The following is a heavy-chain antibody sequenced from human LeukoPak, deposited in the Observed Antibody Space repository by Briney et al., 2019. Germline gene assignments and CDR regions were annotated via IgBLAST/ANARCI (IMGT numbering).Heavy chain of an antibody. CDR3: ARAAPYCGGDCYSSPFDY. CDR1: GFTFSSYS. Sequence: GGSLRLSCAASGFTFSSYSMNWVRQAPGKGLEWVSSISSSSSYIYYADSVKGRLTISRDNAKNSLYLQMNNLRAEDTAVYYCARAAPYCGGDCYSSPFDYWGQGTLVTVSS. D-gene: IGHD2-21*02. J-gene: IGHJ4*02. CDR2: ISSSSSYI. V-gene: IGHV3-21*01.